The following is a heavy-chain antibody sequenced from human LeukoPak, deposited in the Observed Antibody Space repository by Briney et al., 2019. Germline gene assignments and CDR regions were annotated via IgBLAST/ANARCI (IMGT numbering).Heavy chain of an antibody. D-gene: IGHD3-22*01. CDR1: GGSISSYY. Sequence: SETLSLTCTVSGGSISSYYWSWIRQPPGKGLEWIGYIYYSGSTNYNPSLKSRVTISVDTSKNQFSLKLSSVTAADTAVYYCARVIGTDYYDSSGPSHWYFDLWGRGTLVTVSS. J-gene: IGHJ2*01. CDR3: ARVIGTDYYDSSGPSHWYFDL. CDR2: IYYSGST. V-gene: IGHV4-59*08.